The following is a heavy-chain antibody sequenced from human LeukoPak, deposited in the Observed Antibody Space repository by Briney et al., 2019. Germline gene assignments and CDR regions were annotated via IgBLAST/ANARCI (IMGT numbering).Heavy chain of an antibody. V-gene: IGHV3-74*01. D-gene: IGHD6-19*01. J-gene: IGHJ4*02. CDR3: AGAVAGSMDY. Sequence: RPGGSLRLSCAASGFTFSNYMMHWVRQAPGEGLVWVSRIKSDGITITYADSVKGRFTISRDNAKNTLYLQMNSLRAEDTAVYYCAGAVAGSMDYWGQGTLVTVSS. CDR1: GFTFSNYM. CDR2: IKSDGITI.